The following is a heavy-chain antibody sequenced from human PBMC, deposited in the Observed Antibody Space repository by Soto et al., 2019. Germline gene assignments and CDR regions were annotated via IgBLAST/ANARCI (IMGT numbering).Heavy chain of an antibody. CDR1: GFTFNDNP. CDR3: VKGAGWLQDVDY. J-gene: IGHJ4*02. CDR2: ISANGGST. D-gene: IGHD5-12*01. Sequence: EVQLVESGGGLVQPGGSLRLSCSASGFTFNDNPMYWVRQAPGKGLDYVSLISANGGSTHYADSVKGRFSISRDNSENTLYLQMSSLRAEDTAVYYCVKGAGWLQDVDYWGQGTLVTVSS. V-gene: IGHV3-64D*08.